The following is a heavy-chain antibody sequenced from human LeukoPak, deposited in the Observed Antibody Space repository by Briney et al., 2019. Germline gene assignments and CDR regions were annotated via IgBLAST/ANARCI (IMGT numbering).Heavy chain of an antibody. CDR3: ARGPPMYSYGSSAYHYDYFEY. D-gene: IGHD3-22*01. V-gene: IGHV3-30*04. CDR1: GFTLSSYV. CDR2: ISYDGSNE. J-gene: IGHJ4*02. Sequence: GGSLRLSCAASGFTLSSYVMHWVRRAPGKGLEWVAIISYDGSNEYYADSVKGRFTISRVNSNNPLSLQMNSLRAADTAVYFCARGPPMYSYGSSAYHYDYFEYWGQGTLVTVSS.